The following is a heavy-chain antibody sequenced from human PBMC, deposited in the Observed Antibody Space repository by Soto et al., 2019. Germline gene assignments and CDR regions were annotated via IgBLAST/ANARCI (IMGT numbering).Heavy chain of an antibody. CDR2: VSSDGNNK. CDR3: AKDRVIQLLPIWPDP. J-gene: IGHJ5*02. V-gene: IGHV3-30*18. Sequence: GGSLRLSCEVAGFTVSTYAMSWVRQAPGKGLEWVAFVSSDGNNKYYGDSVKGRFTISRDNSKNMVFLQVDSLRVDDTAVYYCAKDRVIQLLPIWPDPWGQGTLVTVSS. CDR1: GFTVSTYA. D-gene: IGHD2-2*01.